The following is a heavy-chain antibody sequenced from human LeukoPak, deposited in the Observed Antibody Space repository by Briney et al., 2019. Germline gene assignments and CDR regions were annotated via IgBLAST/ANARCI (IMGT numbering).Heavy chain of an antibody. CDR1: GFTFNRHA. V-gene: IGHV3-23*01. Sequence: GGSLRLSCAASGFTFNRHAMSWVRQAPGKGLEWVSGISDSGGSTYYADSVKGRFTISRDNSKNTLYLQMNSLRAEDTAVYCCAKERDRGWSRGSFDSWGQGTLVTVSS. CDR3: AKERDRGWSRGSFDS. CDR2: ISDSGGST. J-gene: IGHJ4*02. D-gene: IGHD6-19*01.